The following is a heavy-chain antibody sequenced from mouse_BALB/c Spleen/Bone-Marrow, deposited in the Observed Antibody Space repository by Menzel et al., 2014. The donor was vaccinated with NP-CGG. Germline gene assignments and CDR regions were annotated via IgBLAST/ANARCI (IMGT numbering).Heavy chain of an antibody. V-gene: IGHV1S135*01. J-gene: IGHJ3*01. CDR1: GYSFTSYN. CDR3: ARNHFGSNSLGY. Sequence: EVHLVESGPELEKPGASVKISCKASGYSFTSYNMNWVKRSDGRSLEWIGNIDPYYGGTSYNQRFRGKATLTVDKSSSTAYMQLTSLTSEDSAVYYCARNHFGSNSLGYWGQGTLVTVSA. CDR2: IDPYYGGT. D-gene: IGHD1-1*01.